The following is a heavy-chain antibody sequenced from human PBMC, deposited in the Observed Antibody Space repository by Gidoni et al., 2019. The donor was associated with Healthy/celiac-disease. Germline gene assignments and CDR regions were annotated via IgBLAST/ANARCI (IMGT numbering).Heavy chain of an antibody. CDR3: ARAPPFRVGATRSHFDY. CDR2: IYSGGSK. CDR1: GFTVSSNY. V-gene: IGHV3-53*01. J-gene: IGHJ4*02. Sequence: EVQLVESGGGLIQPGGSLRLSCAASGFTVSSNYRSWVRQAPGKGLEWVSVIYSGGSKYYADSVKGRFTISRDNFKNTLYLQMNSLRAEDTAVYYCARAPPFRVGATRSHFDYWGQGTLVTVSS. D-gene: IGHD1-26*01.